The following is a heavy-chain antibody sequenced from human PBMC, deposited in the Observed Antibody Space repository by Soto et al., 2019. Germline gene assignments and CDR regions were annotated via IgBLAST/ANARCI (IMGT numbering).Heavy chain of an antibody. CDR2: IIPIFGTA. CDR3: ARGYCSGGSCPTGLYYYYGMDV. V-gene: IGHV1-69*13. CDR1: GGTFSSYA. D-gene: IGHD2-15*01. J-gene: IGHJ6*02. Sequence: SVKVSCKASGGTFSSYAISWVRQAPGQGLEWMGGIIPIFGTANYAQKFQGRVTITADESTSTAYMELSSLRSEDTAVYYCARGYCSGGSCPTGLYYYYGMDVWGQGTTVTVSS.